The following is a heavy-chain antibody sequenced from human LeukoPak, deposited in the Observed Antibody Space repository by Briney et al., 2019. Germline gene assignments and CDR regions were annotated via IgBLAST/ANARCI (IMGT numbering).Heavy chain of an antibody. CDR2: IIPIFGTA. Sequence: SVKVSCKASGGTFSSYAISWVRQAPGQGLEWMGGIIPIFGTANYAQKFQGRVTITTDESTSTAYMELSSLRSEDTAVYYCARWLSDKIDSNGYLDYWGQGTLVAVSS. CDR3: ARWLSDKIDSNGYLDY. J-gene: IGHJ4*02. V-gene: IGHV1-69*05. CDR1: GGTFSSYA. D-gene: IGHD5-18*01.